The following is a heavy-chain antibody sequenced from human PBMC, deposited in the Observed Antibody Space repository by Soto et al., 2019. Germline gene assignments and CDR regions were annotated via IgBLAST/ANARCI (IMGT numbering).Heavy chain of an antibody. Sequence: DVQLLESGGGLVQPEGSLSLSCAASGFTFSSYAMGWVRQGPGKGLEWVAVVSIGGSTHYGDSVRGRFTISRDNSKNTLSLQMNSLTAEDTAVYFCAKRRGAGGHFDYWGQGALVTVSS. D-gene: IGHD2-15*01. J-gene: IGHJ4*02. V-gene: IGHV3-23*01. CDR2: VSIGGST. CDR3: AKRRGAGGHFDY. CDR1: GFTFSSYA.